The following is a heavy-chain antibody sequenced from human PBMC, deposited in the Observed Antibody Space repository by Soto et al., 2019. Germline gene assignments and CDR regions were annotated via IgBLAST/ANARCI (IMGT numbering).Heavy chain of an antibody. CDR1: RFNFSAAW. Sequence: EMQLVQSGGGLVKPGGSLRLSCVASRFNFSAAWLNWIRQAPGKGLEWVGRIKPKSEGETADYTAPVRGRFTISRDDSQYTLHLQMDSLKTEHTAVYYCATVPYSIGPTWGQGVLVTVSS. CDR2: IKPKSEGETA. J-gene: IGHJ4*02. V-gene: IGHV3-15*07. CDR3: ATVPYSIGPT. D-gene: IGHD6-19*01.